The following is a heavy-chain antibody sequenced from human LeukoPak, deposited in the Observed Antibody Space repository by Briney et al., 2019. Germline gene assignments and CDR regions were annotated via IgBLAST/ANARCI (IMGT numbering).Heavy chain of an antibody. V-gene: IGHV1-18*01. CDR2: ISAYNGNT. Sequence: ASVKVSCKASGDTFTSYGISWVRQAPGQGREWMGWISAYNGNTNYAQKLQGSVTMTTDTSTSTAYMELRSLRSDDTAVYYCARGRVVTAILGYYYYYYMDVWGKGTTVTVSS. D-gene: IGHD2-21*02. J-gene: IGHJ6*03. CDR3: ARGRVVTAILGYYYYYYMDV. CDR1: GDTFTSYG.